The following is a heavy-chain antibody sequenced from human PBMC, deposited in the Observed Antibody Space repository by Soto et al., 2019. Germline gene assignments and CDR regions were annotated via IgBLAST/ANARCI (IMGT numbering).Heavy chain of an antibody. CDR2: FSCFGGST. Sequence: PGVSLRLSCVASGFTLSSYEKSWGRKSPGNWLEWVSVFSCFGGSTYYALDVNVRFAISRYNSENTLYLQMNSLSAEDTAVYYCSNSPSPWESRPYYFDFCRQGDLVTVSS. CDR1: GFTLSSYE. V-gene: IGHV3-23*01. J-gene: IGHJ4*01. CDR3: SNSPSPWESRPYYFDF. D-gene: IGHD1-26*01.